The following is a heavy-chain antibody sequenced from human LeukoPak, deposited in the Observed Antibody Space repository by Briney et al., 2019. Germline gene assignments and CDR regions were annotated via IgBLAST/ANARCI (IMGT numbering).Heavy chain of an antibody. CDR1: GFTFSSYG. Sequence: GGSLRLSCAASGFTFSSYGMSWVRQAPGKGLEWVSAISGSGGSTYYADSVKGRFTISRDNSKNTLYLQMNSLRAEDTAVYYCAKDGRITIFGVVRNWGQGTLVTVSS. V-gene: IGHV3-23*01. D-gene: IGHD3-3*01. CDR3: AKDGRITIFGVVRN. CDR2: ISGSGGST. J-gene: IGHJ4*02.